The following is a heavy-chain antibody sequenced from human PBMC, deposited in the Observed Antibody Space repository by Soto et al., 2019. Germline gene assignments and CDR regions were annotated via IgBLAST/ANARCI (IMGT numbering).Heavy chain of an antibody. CDR1: GNSDSINSAA. V-gene: IGHV6-1*01. D-gene: IGHD2-21*01. CDR2: TYYRSKRYN. CDR3: AGVASFRGMDV. J-gene: IGHJ6*02. Sequence: PSQTLSLTCVISGNSDSINSAAWVWIRQSPSRGLEWLGRTYYRSKRYNDYAVSVKSRITINPDTPKNQFSLQLDPVIPEDTAVYYCAGVASFRGMDVWGQGTPVTVSS.